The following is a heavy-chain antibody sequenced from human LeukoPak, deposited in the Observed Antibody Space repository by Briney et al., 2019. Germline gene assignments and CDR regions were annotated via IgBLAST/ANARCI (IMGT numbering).Heavy chain of an antibody. Sequence: SETLSLTCTVSGGSISRSSYYWGWIRQPPGRGLEWIGSIYYSGSTYYNPSLKSPVTISVDTSKNQFSLKLSSVTAADTAVYYCALLYCGGDCYPDYWGQGTLVTVSS. CDR1: GGSISRSSYY. J-gene: IGHJ4*02. CDR3: ALLYCGGDCYPDY. V-gene: IGHV4-39*01. D-gene: IGHD2-21*02. CDR2: IYYSGST.